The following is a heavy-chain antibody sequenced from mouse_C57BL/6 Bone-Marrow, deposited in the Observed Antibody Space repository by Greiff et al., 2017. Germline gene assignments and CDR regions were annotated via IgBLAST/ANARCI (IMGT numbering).Heavy chain of an antibody. V-gene: IGHV1-53*01. J-gene: IGHJ4*01. CDR3: ARGDFPIYSYGSVAMDY. Sequence: VQLQQPGTELVKPGASVKLSCKASGYTFTSYWMHWVKQRPGQGLEWIGNINPSNGGTNYNEKFKSKATLTADKSSSTAYMQLSSLTYEDSAVDYCARGDFPIYSYGSVAMDYWGQGTSVTVSS. D-gene: IGHD1-1*01. CDR2: INPSNGGT. CDR1: GYTFTSYW.